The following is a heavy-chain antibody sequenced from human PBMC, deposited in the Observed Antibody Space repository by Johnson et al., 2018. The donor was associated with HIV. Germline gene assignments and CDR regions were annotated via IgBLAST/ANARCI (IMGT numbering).Heavy chain of an antibody. CDR2: IGTAGDT. J-gene: IGHJ3*02. CDR3: ARSITMIVGAFDI. CDR1: GFTFSSYD. D-gene: IGHD3-22*01. Sequence: VQLVESGGGLVQPGGSLRLSCAASGFTFSSYDMHWVRQATGKGLEWVSAIGTAGDTYYPGSVKGRFTISRENAKNSLYLQMNSLRAGEPAVYYCARSITMIVGAFDIWGQGTMVTVSS. V-gene: IGHV3-13*01.